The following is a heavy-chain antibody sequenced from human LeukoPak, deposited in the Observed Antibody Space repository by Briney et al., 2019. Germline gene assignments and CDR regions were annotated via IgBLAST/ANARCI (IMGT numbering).Heavy chain of an antibody. Sequence: TSETLSLTCTVSGGSISSYYWSWIRQPPGKGLEWIGYIYYSGNTNYNPSLKSRVTISVDTSKNQFSLKLSSVTAADTAVYYCARATRRILTGLVAFDIWGQGTMVTVSS. CDR2: IYYSGNT. D-gene: IGHD3-9*01. J-gene: IGHJ3*02. CDR1: GGSISSYY. CDR3: ARATRRILTGLVAFDI. V-gene: IGHV4-59*01.